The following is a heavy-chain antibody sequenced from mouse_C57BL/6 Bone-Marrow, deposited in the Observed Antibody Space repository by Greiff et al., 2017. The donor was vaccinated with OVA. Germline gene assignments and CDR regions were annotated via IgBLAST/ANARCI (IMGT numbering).Heavy chain of an antibody. CDR3: TTRGSRDYYAMDY. CDR2: IDPEDGDT. V-gene: IGHV14-1*01. J-gene: IGHJ4*01. D-gene: IGHD1-1*01. Sequence: EVKLMETGAELVRPGASVKLSCTASGFNIKDYYMHWVKQRPEQGLEWIGRIDPEDGDTEYAPKFQGKATMTADTSSNTAYLQLSSLTSEDTAVYYCTTRGSRDYYAMDYWGQGTSVTVSS. CDR1: GFNIKDYY.